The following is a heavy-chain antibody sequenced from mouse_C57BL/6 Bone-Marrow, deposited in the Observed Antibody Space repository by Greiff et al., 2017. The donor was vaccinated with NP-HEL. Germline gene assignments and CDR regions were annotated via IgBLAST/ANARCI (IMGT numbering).Heavy chain of an antibody. CDR3: ARTGPLDY. D-gene: IGHD4-1*01. V-gene: IGHV5-6*01. J-gene: IGHJ2*01. CDR2: ISSGGSYT. CDR1: GFTFSSYG. Sequence: EVQVVESGGDLVKPGGSLKLSCAASGFTFSSYGMSWVRQTPDKRLEWVATISSGGSYTYYPDSVKGRFTISRDNAKNTLYLQMSSLKSEDTAMYYCARTGPLDYWGQGTTLTVSS.